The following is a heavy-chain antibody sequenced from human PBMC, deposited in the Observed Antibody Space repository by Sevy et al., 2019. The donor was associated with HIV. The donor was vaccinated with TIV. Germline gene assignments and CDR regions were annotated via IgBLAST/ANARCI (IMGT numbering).Heavy chain of an antibody. D-gene: IGHD5-18*01. V-gene: IGHV1-2*02. J-gene: IGHJ4*02. CDR3: SRDLRLRGYSYGCFDY. CDR1: GYTFTGQY. Sequence: ASVKVSCKASGYTFTGQYIHWVRQAPGQGLEWMGWINPNSGNRNYAQAFQGRVTMTRDTSISTAYMKLSGLKSDDTAVYYCSRDLRLRGYSYGCFDYWGQGTLVTVSS. CDR2: INPNSGNR.